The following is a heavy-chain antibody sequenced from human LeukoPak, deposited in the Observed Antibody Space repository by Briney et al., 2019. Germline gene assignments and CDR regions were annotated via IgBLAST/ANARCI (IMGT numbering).Heavy chain of an antibody. D-gene: IGHD1-26*01. CDR1: GFTFSNAW. CDR3: TAPKWEVLPYEAFDI. V-gene: IGHV3-15*01. J-gene: IGHJ3*02. Sequence: PGGSLRLSCAASGFTFSNAWMSWVRQAPGKGLEWVGRIKSKTDGGTTDYAAPVKGRFTISRDDSKNTLYLQMNSLRTEDTAVYYCTAPKWEVLPYEAFDIWGQGTMVTVSS. CDR2: IKSKTDGGTT.